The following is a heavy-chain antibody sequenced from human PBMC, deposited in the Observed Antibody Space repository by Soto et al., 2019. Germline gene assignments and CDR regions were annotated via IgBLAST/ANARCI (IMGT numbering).Heavy chain of an antibody. CDR1: GYTLTELS. V-gene: IGHV1-24*01. J-gene: IGHJ4*02. D-gene: IGHD4-17*01. Sequence: ASVKVSCKVSGYTLTELSMHWVRQAPGKGLEWMGGFDPEDGETIYAQKFQGRVTMTEDTSTDTAYMELSSLRSEDTAVYYCATDYGGNSCIAYWGQGTLVTVAS. CDR3: ATDYGGNSCIAY. CDR2: FDPEDGET.